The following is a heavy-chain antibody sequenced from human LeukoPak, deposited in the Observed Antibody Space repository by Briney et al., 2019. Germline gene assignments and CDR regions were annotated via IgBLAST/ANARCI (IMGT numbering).Heavy chain of an antibody. CDR1: GGSFSGYY. D-gene: IGHD1-26*01. V-gene: IGHV4-34*01. CDR3: ARDGGSYGGQYAFDI. CDR2: INHSGST. J-gene: IGHJ3*02. Sequence: PSETLSLTCAVYGGSFSGYYWSWIRQPPGKGLEWIGEINHSGSTNYNPSLKSRVTISVDTSKNQFSLKLSSVTAADTAVYYCARDGGSYGGQYAFDIWGQGTMVTVSS.